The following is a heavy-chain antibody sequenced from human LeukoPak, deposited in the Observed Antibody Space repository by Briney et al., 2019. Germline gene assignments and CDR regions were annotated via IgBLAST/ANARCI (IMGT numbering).Heavy chain of an antibody. D-gene: IGHD4-23*01. CDR2: IYSGGST. J-gene: IGHJ6*03. Sequence: PGGSLRLSCAASGFTVSSNYMSWVRQAPGKGLEWVSVIYSGGSTYYADSVKGRFTISRDNSKNTLYLQMNSLRAEDTAVYYCARVTTVVTPVRNYYYYYYMDVWGKGTTVTVSS. CDR3: ARVTTVVTPVRNYYYYYYMDV. CDR1: GFTVSSNY. V-gene: IGHV3-53*01.